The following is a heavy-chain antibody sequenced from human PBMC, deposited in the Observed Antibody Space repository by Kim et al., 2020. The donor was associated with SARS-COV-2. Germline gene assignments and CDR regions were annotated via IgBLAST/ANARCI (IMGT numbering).Heavy chain of an antibody. Sequence: SIYYADSVKGRFTISRDNAKNSLYLQMNSLRAEDTAVYYCARPGVWQPDIWGQGTMVTVSS. CDR2: SI. V-gene: IGHV3-21*01. J-gene: IGHJ3*02. CDR3: ARPGVWQPDI. D-gene: IGHD2-21*01.